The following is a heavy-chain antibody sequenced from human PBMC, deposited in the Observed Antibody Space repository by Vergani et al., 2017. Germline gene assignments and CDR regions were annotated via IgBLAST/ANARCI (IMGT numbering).Heavy chain of an antibody. D-gene: IGHD5-24*01. J-gene: IGHJ4*02. V-gene: IGHV1-2*02. CDR1: GYPFTAYY. CDR3: ARDRGRWLQFFY. CDR2: INPNTGDT. Sequence: QVQLVQSGAEVKKPGASVKVSCQTSGYPFTAYYIHWVRQAPGQGLEWMGWINPNTGDTNSPPRFQGRVTVTRDTSISTAFMDLSRLTSDDTAVYYCARDRGRWLQFFYLGQGTLVTVSS.